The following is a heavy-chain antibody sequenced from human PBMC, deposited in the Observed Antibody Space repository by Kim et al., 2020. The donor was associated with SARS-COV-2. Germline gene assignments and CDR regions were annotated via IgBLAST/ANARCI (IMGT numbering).Heavy chain of an antibody. CDR3: AKSRAHGYSGYDPHLGGGMDV. CDR1: GFTFSSYG. J-gene: IGHJ6*02. V-gene: IGHV3-33*06. CDR2: IWYDGSNK. D-gene: IGHD5-12*01. Sequence: GGSLRLSCAASGFTFSSYGMHWVRQAPGKGLEWVAVIWYDGSNKYYADSVKGRFTISRDNSKNTLYLQMNSLRAEDTAVYYCAKSRAHGYSGYDPHLGGGMDVWGQGTTVTVSS.